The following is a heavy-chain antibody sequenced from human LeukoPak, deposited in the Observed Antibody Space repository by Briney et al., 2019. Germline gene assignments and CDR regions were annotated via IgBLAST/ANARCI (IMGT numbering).Heavy chain of an antibody. CDR2: ILPGDSDT. Sequence: PGESLKISCKGSGYSFTNNWIGWVRQMPGKGLEWMGIILPGDSDTRYSPSLQGQVTISADKSINTAYVQWSSLKASDTAMYYCATYAGTSSKYFHHWGQGTLVTVSS. D-gene: IGHD3-10*01. CDR3: ATYAGTSSKYFHH. J-gene: IGHJ1*01. CDR1: GYSFTNNW. V-gene: IGHV5-51*01.